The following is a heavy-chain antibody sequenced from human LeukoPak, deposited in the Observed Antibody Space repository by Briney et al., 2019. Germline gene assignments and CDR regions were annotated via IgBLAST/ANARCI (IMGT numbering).Heavy chain of an antibody. CDR3: AKVNNYDDY. V-gene: IGHV3-30*18. CDR2: ISPDGNNE. Sequence: PGGSLRLSCAASGFTFSTFGIHWVRQAPGKGLEWVAAISPDGNNEYYTDSVKGRFTISRDNSKNMIYLQMNSLRGEDSAVYYCAKVNNYDDYWGQGTLVTASS. CDR1: GFTFSTFG. D-gene: IGHD1/OR15-1a*01. J-gene: IGHJ4*02.